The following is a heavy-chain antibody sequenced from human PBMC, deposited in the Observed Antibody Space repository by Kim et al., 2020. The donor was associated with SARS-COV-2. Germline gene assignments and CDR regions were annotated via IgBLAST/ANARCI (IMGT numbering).Heavy chain of an antibody. CDR2: ISDSGKT. CDR1: GGSISSYS. J-gene: IGHJ6*02. CDR3: ARRGGLDV. Sequence: SETLSLTCTVSGGSISSYSWNWIWQPPGKGLEWIGDISDSGKTNYNPSLKSRVTISIDKSKNQFSLKVSSVTAADTAVYYCARRGGLDVWGHGTTVTVSS. V-gene: IGHV4-59*08.